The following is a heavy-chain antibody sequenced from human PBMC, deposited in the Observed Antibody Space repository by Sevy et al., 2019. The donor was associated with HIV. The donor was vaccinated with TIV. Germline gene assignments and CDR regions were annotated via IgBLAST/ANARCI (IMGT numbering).Heavy chain of an antibody. J-gene: IGHJ4*02. D-gene: IGHD3-16*02. CDR2: SYYSGST. CDR3: ARTPVIMITSGGVIALRQFDF. CDR1: GGSISGYY. V-gene: IGHV4-59*01. Sequence: SETLSLTCTVSGGSISGYYWSWIRQPPGKGLEWIGSSYYSGSTNYNPSLKNRVTMSVDTSKNQFSLKMSSVTAADTAVYYCARTPVIMITSGGVIALRQFDFWGQGTLVTVSS.